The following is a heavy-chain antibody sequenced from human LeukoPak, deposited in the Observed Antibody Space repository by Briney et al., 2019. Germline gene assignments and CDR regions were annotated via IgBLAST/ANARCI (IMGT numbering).Heavy chain of an antibody. CDR3: SPWLGFFQQ. CDR1: GFTFDDYT. Sequence: PGGSLRLSCAASGFTFDDYTMHWVRQAPGKGLEWVSPISWDAGRTYYADSVKGRFTISRDNSKNSLYLQMNSLRAEDTAFPSGSPWLGFFQQWGQGTLVTVSS. J-gene: IGHJ1*01. V-gene: IGHV3-43*01. D-gene: IGHD3-10*01. CDR2: ISWDAGRT.